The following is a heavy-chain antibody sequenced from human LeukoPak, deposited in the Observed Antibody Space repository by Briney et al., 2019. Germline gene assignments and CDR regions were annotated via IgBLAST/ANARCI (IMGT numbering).Heavy chain of an antibody. CDR2: ISSSGSTI. CDR3: ARDSWGDYYDSSGYYDY. V-gene: IGHV3-11*04. D-gene: IGHD3-22*01. CDR1: GGSFSGYY. Sequence: PSETLSLTCAVYGGSFSGYYWSWIRQAPGKGLEWVSYISSSGSTIYYADSVKGRFTISRDNAKNSLYLQMNSLRAEDTAVYYCARDSWGDYYDSSGYYDYWGQGTLVTVSS. J-gene: IGHJ4*02.